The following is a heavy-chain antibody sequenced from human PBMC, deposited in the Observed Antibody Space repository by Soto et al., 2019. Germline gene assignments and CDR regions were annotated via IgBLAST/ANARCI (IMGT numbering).Heavy chain of an antibody. D-gene: IGHD3-10*01. CDR1: GGSISSYY. CDR3: ARVANYGSGSSYFDY. V-gene: IGHV4-59*01. Sequence: PETLSVTCTVSGGSISSYYWSWIRQPPGKGLEWIGYIYYSGSTNYNPSLKSRVTISVDTSKNQFSLKLSSVTAADTAVYYCARVANYGSGSSYFDYWGQGTLVTVS. CDR2: IYYSGST. J-gene: IGHJ4*02.